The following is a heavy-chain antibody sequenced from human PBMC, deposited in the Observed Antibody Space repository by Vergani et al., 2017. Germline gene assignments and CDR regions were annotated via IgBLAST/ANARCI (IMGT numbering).Heavy chain of an antibody. Sequence: QVQLQESGPGLVKPSQTLSLTCSVSGDPISSGAYYWNWIRQHPGKGLEWIGYIYSTGSTHHNPSLRRRINMSVDTSKNQFSLKLNSVTAADTAMYYCARMGGYDEGDAFRIGYFDSWGPGILVTVSS. CDR1: GDPISSGAYY. D-gene: IGHD3-22*01. CDR3: ARMGGYDEGDAFRIGYFDS. J-gene: IGHJ4*02. V-gene: IGHV4-31*03. CDR2: IYSTGST.